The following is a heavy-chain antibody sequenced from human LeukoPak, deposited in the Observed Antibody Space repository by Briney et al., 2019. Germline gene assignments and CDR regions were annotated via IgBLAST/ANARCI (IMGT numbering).Heavy chain of an antibody. Sequence: SETLSLTCTVSGGSISSYYWSWIRQPAGKGLEWIGRIYTSGSTNYNPSLKSRVTISVDTSKNQFSLKLSSVTAADTAVYYCARESAVWGAACFDNWGQGSLVTVSS. J-gene: IGHJ4*02. CDR3: ARESAVWGAACFDN. D-gene: IGHD1-26*01. CDR2: IYTSGST. CDR1: GGSISSYY. V-gene: IGHV4-4*07.